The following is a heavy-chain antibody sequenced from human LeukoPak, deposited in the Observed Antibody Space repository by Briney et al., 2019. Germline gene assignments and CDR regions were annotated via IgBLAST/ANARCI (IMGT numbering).Heavy chain of an antibody. J-gene: IGHJ6*03. CDR3: ARYGGAFPNTSVYYYYMDV. Sequence: GGSLRLSCAASGFTFDDYGMSWVRQAPGKGLEWVSGINWNGGSTGYADSVKGRFTISRDNAKNSLYLQMNSLRAEDTALYYCARYGGAFPNTSVYYYYMDVWGKGTTVTVSS. V-gene: IGHV3-20*04. D-gene: IGHD1-26*01. CDR1: GFTFDDYG. CDR2: INWNGGST.